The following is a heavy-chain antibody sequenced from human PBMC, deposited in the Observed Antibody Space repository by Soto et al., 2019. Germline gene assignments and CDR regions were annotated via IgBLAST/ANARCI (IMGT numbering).Heavy chain of an antibody. D-gene: IGHD5-12*01. CDR3: AREGVAPYYYYGMDV. CDR2: ISTYNGDT. CDR1: GYTLTRSG. J-gene: IGHJ6*02. V-gene: IGHV1-18*01. Sequence: ASVKVSCKASGYTLTRSGISWVRQAPGQGLEWMGWISTYNGDTNYAQTFQGRVTMTTDTSTSTVHMEVRSLRSDDTAVYYCAREGVAPYYYYGMDVWAQGTPVTVSS.